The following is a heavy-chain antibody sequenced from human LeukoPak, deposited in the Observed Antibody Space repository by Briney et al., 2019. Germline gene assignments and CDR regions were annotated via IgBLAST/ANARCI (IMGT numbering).Heavy chain of an antibody. Sequence: GGSLRLSCAASGFTFSNFAMTWVRQAPGKGLEWVSTISAGGAGTYYADSVKGRFTISRDNSRNRLYLQMNSLRAEDTAIYFCAKRGATQTREFEYWGQGTLVIVSS. CDR2: ISAGGAGT. D-gene: IGHD1-26*01. J-gene: IGHJ4*02. V-gene: IGHV3-23*01. CDR3: AKRGATQTREFEY. CDR1: GFTFSNFA.